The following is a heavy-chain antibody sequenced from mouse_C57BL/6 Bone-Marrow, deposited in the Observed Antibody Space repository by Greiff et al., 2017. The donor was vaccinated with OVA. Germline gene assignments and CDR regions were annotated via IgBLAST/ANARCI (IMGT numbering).Heavy chain of an antibody. V-gene: IGHV12-3*01. Sequence: QVQLKESGPGLVKPSQSLFLTCSITGFPITSGYYWIWIRQSPGKPLEWMGYITHSGETFYNPSLQSPISITRETSKNQFFLQLNSVTTEDAAMYYCAGDRILPYYYGSSPWYFDVWGTGTTVTVSA. J-gene: IGHJ1*03. CDR1: GFPITSGYY. CDR3: AGDRILPYYYGSSPWYFDV. D-gene: IGHD1-1*01. CDR2: ITHSGET.